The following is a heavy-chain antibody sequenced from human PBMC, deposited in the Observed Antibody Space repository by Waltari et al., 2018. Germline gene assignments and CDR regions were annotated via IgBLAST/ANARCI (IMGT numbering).Heavy chain of an antibody. CDR3: ARMDVAGTGY. J-gene: IGHJ4*02. CDR1: GGPISSHY. Sequence: QVQLQESGPGLVKPSETLSLTCTVSGGPISSHYWSWIRQPPGKGLEWIGYIYYSGSTNYNPSLKSRVTISVDTSKNQFSLKLSSVTAADTAVYYCARMDVAGTGYWGQGTLVTVSS. CDR2: IYYSGST. D-gene: IGHD6-19*01. V-gene: IGHV4-59*11.